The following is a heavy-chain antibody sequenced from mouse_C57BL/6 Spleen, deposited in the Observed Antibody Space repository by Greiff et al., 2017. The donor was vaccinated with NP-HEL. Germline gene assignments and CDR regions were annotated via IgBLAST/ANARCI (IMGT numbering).Heavy chain of an antibody. V-gene: IGHV1-69*01. Sequence: QVQLQQPGAELVMPGASVKLSCKASGYTFTSYWMHWVKQRPGQGLEWIGEIDPSDSYTNYNQKFKGKSTLTVDKSSSTDYMQLSSLTSEDSAVYYCARREDYGSSSWFAYWGQGTLVTVAA. J-gene: IGHJ3*01. CDR3: ARREDYGSSSWFAY. D-gene: IGHD1-1*01. CDR2: IDPSDSYT. CDR1: GYTFTSYW.